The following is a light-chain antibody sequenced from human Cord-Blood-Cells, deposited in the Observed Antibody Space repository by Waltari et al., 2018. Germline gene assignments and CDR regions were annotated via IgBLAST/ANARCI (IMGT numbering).Light chain of an antibody. J-gene: IGKJ2*03. CDR3: MQALQTPYS. Sequence: DIVMTQSPLSLPVTPVEPASISCRSSQSLRHSNGYNYLDWYLQKPGQSPQLLIYLGSNRASGVPDRFSDSGSGTDFTLKISRVEAEDVGVYYCMQALQTPYSFGQGTKLEIK. CDR1: QSLRHSNGYNY. CDR2: LGS. V-gene: IGKV2-28*01.